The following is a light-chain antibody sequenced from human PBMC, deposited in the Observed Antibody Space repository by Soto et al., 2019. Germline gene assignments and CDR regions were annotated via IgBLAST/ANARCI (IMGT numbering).Light chain of an antibody. Sequence: DIQMTQSPSTLSASIGDRVTITCRASQRISKWLAWHQQKPGKAPKLLIYDASSLQSGVPPRFSRSGSGTEFTLAIRSLQPDDIATYYSQHYSSYSAWTFGEGPKVEIK. CDR2: DAS. CDR3: QHYSSYSAWT. CDR1: QRISKW. J-gene: IGKJ1*01. V-gene: IGKV1-5*01.